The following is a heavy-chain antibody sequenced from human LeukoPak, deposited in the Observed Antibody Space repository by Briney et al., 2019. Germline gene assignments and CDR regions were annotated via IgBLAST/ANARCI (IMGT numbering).Heavy chain of an antibody. CDR1: GFTVSSNY. V-gene: IGHV3-53*01. CDR2: IYSGGST. D-gene: IGHD3-3*01. Sequence: GGSLRLSCAASGFTVSSNYMSWVRQAPGKGLEWVSVIYSGGSTYYTDSVKGRFTISRDISKNTLYLQMNSLRAEDTAVYYCARIDFWSGYWFDYWGQGTLVTVSS. CDR3: ARIDFWSGYWFDY. J-gene: IGHJ4*02.